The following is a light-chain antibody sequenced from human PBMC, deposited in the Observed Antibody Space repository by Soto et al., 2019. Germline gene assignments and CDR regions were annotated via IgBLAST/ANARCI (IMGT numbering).Light chain of an antibody. CDR3: QQYDSSPLT. J-gene: IGKJ4*01. V-gene: IGKV3-20*01. Sequence: EIVLTQSPGTLSLSPGERATLSCRASQSVSSSYLAWYQQKPGQAPRLLIYDASSRATGIPDRFSGSGSGTAFTLTISRLEPEDFAVYYCQQYDSSPLTFGGGTKVEIK. CDR1: QSVSSSY. CDR2: DAS.